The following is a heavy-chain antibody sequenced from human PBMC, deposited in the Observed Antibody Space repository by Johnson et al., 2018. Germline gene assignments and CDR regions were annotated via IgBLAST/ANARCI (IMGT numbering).Heavy chain of an antibody. J-gene: IGHJ3*02. Sequence: VQLVQSGGGLVQPGGSLRLSCAASGFTFSNYAMTWVRQAPGKGLEWVSAISGSGGSTYYADSVRGRFTISRDNSKNTLYLQMNSLRAEDTAGYYCAKDGVPNPRRYAFDIWGQGTVVTVSS. CDR2: ISGSGGST. CDR3: AKDGVPNPRRYAFDI. D-gene: IGHD1-14*01. V-gene: IGHV3-23*04. CDR1: GFTFSNYA.